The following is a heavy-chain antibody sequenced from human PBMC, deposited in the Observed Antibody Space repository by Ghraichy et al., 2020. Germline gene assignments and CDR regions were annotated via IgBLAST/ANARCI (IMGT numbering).Heavy chain of an antibody. J-gene: IGHJ6*02. D-gene: IGHD3-22*01. CDR3: ARAHYDSSGPYYYYGMDV. CDR2: TYYRSKWYN. CDR1: GDSVSSNSAA. Sequence: SQTLSLTCAISGDSVSSNSAAWNWIRQSPSRGLEWLGRTYYRSKWYNDYAVSVKSRITINPDTSKNQFSLQLNSVTPEDTAVYYCARAHYDSSGPYYYYGMDVWGQGTTVTVSS. V-gene: IGHV6-1*01.